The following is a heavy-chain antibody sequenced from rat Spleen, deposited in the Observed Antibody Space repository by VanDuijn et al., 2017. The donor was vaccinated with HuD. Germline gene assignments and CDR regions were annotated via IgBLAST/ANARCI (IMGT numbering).Heavy chain of an antibody. J-gene: IGHJ2*01. CDR2: ISNAGDT. V-gene: IGHV5-31*01. Sequence: EVQLVESGGGLVQPGRSLKLSCAASGITFNNYWMTWIRQAPGKGLEWVASISNAGDTYYPDSVKGRFSISRENAKSTLYLQMNSLRSEDTATYYCTREDYDGTYYWGQGVMVTVSS. D-gene: IGHD1-12*02. CDR1: GITFNNYW. CDR3: TREDYDGTYY.